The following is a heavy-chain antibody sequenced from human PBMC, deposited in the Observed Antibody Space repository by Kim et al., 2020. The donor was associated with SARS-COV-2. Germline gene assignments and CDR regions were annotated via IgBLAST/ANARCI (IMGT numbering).Heavy chain of an antibody. D-gene: IGHD3-10*01. J-gene: IGHJ4*02. Sequence: KGRFTISRDNSKNTLYLQMNSLRAEDTAVYYCAKIDYYGSGSYDSFVDYWGQGTLVTVSS. CDR3: AKIDYYGSGSYDSFVDY. V-gene: IGHV3-23*01.